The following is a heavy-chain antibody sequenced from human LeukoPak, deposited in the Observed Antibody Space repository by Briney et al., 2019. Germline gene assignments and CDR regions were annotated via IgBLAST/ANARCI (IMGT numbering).Heavy chain of an antibody. CDR2: IRTTAEGEKYE. CDR3: ETGIRYAFDY. V-gene: IGHV3-48*02. J-gene: IGHJ4*02. CDR1: GFSFTDYP. D-gene: IGHD3-9*01. Sequence: GGSLRLSCATSGFSFTDYPMNWVRQATGKGVEWVSKIRTTAEGEKYEYYADSVQDRVTISRDYGNNTLYLHMNSLRDDDTSFYYAETGIRYAFDYWGQGILVTVSS.